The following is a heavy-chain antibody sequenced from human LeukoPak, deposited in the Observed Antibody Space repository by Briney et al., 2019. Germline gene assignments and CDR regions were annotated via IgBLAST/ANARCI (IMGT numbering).Heavy chain of an antibody. CDR2: INPNRGDT. CDR3: ARSSTVTNPYYYYGMDV. J-gene: IGHJ6*02. V-gene: IGHV1-2*02. CDR1: GYTFTGHY. Sequence: GDSVTVSCTASGYTFTGHYLHWVRQAPGQGLEWMGWINPNRGDTNYAQKFQDSVTMTRDTSSSTAYMELRRLTSDDTAVYYCARSSTVTNPYYYYGMDVWGQGTTVTVSS. D-gene: IGHD4-17*01.